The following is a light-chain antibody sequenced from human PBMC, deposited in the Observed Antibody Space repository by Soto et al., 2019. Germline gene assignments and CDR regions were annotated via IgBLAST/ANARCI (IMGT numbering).Light chain of an antibody. V-gene: IGLV2-23*01. Sequence: QSALTQPASVSGSPGQSITISCTGTSSDVGSYNFVSWYQQHPGKAPKLIIYEGSKRTSGVSNRFSGSKSGNTASLTISGLQAEDEADYYCCSYAGSSTSVFGTGTKVTVL. CDR2: EGS. J-gene: IGLJ1*01. CDR1: SSDVGSYNF. CDR3: CSYAGSSTSV.